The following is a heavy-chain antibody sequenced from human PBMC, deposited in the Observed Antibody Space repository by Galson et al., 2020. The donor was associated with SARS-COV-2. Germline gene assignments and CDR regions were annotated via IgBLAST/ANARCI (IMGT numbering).Heavy chain of an antibody. CDR1: GGSISSYY. CDR3: AANYYDSSGPIDY. D-gene: IGHD3-22*01. Sequence: SEPLSLPCTVSGGSISSYYWSWTRQPPGKGLEWIGRIYTSGSTNYNPSLKSRVTMSVDTSKNQFSLKLSSVTAADTAMYYCAANYYDSSGPIDYWGQGTLVTVSS. V-gene: IGHV4-4*07. CDR2: IYTSGST. J-gene: IGHJ4*02.